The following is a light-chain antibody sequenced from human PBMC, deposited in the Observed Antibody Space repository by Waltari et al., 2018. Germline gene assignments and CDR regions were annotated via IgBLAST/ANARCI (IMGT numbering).Light chain of an antibody. V-gene: IGKV3D-15*01. CDR1: QRVSSS. CDR2: GAS. CDR3: QQESNWSYS. J-gene: IGKJ2*03. Sequence: EIVMTQSPATLSLSPGERATLSCRASQRVSSSLAWYQQKPGQAPRLLIYGASSRATGIPDRFSGSGSGTDFTLTISSLEPEDVAVYFCQQESNWSYSFGQGTKVEIK.